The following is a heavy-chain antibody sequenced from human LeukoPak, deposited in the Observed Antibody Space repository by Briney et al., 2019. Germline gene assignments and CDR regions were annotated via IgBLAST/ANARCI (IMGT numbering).Heavy chain of an antibody. CDR2: ISAYNGNT. Sequence: ASVKVSCKASGYTFTSYGISWVRQAPGQGLEWMGWISAYNGNTNYAQKLQGRVTMTTDTSTSTAYMELRSLRSDDTAVYYCARDSPQYSSSNYLDYWGQGTLVTVSS. V-gene: IGHV1-18*01. CDR1: GYTFTSYG. D-gene: IGHD6-6*01. CDR3: ARDSPQYSSSNYLDY. J-gene: IGHJ4*02.